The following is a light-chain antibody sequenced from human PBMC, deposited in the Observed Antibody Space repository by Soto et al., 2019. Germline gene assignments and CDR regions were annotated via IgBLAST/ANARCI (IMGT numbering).Light chain of an antibody. CDR1: QSINIW. J-gene: IGKJ1*01. CDR2: KAS. Sequence: DSQMTQSPSTLSASVGERVTITCRASQSINIWLAWYQQKPGRAPKLLIYKASTLESGVPSRFSGSGSGTEFTLTISSLQPDDFATYYCQQYNSYSWTFGQGTKVDIK. CDR3: QQYNSYSWT. V-gene: IGKV1-5*03.